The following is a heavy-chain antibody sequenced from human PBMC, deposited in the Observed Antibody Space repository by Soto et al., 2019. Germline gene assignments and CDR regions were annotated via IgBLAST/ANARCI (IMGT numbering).Heavy chain of an antibody. CDR3: ARGRFFRYDSSGYSS. V-gene: IGHV4-34*01. CDR2: INHSGST. J-gene: IGHJ5*02. Sequence: SETLSLTCAVYGGSFSGYYWSWIRQPPGKGLEWIGEINHSGSTNYNPSLKSRVTISVDTSKNQFSLKLSSVTAADTAVYYCARGRFFRYDSSGYSSWGQGTLVTVSS. D-gene: IGHD3-22*01. CDR1: GGSFSGYY.